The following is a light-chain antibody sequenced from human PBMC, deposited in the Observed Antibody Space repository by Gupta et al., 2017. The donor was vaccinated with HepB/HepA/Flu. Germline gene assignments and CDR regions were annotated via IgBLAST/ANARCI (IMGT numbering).Light chain of an antibody. Sequence: IVMTESPATVSVSPGDSATLFCSSSQSLSGHLAWYQVKPGQTPRLLIYGASTRASGVPTRVSGSGSGNEFTLTISSLQYDDDAVYYCQQYHTWSGTFGLGTKVEIK. CDR3: QQYHTWSGT. CDR1: QSLSGH. CDR2: GAS. V-gene: IGKV3-15*01. J-gene: IGKJ1*01.